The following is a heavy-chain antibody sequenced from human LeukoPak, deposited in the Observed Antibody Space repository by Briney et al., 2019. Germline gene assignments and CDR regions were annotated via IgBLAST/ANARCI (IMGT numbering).Heavy chain of an antibody. J-gene: IGHJ4*02. CDR3: ARTRDFWSGYFDY. Sequence: SQTLPLTCAVSGVSITSDTYCWSWIRQPPGKGLEWIGYILHSGSTYYNPSLKSQITISIDTSKSQFSLKLSSVTAADTAVYYCARTRDFWSGYFDYWGQGTLVTVSS. D-gene: IGHD3-3*01. CDR2: ILHSGST. V-gene: IGHV4-30-2*01. CDR1: GVSITSDTYC.